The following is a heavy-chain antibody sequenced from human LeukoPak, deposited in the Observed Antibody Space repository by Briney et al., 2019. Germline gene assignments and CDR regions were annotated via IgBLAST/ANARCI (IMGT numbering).Heavy chain of an antibody. CDR3: AREVIAAAGTFFDY. CDR2: IYYSGST. CDR1: GGSISSYY. J-gene: IGHJ4*02. V-gene: IGHV4-59*01. Sequence: PSETLSLTCTVSGGSISSYYWSWIRQPPGKGLEWTGYIYYSGSTHYNPSLKSRVTISVDTSKNQFSLKLSSVTAADTAVYYCAREVIAAAGTFFDYWGQGTLVTVSS. D-gene: IGHD6-13*01.